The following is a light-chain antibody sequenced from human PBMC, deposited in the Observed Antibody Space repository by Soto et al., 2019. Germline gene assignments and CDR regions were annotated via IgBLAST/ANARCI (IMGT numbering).Light chain of an antibody. CDR1: QSVSSSY. V-gene: IGKV3-20*01. J-gene: IGKJ4*01. CDR2: GAS. CDR3: QQYNYWPPLT. Sequence: EIVLTQSPGTLSLSPGERATLSCRASQSVSSSYLAWYQQKPGQAPRLLISGASRRATGIPDRFSGAGSGTDFTLTISRLEPEDFAVYYCQQYNYWPPLTFGGGTKVDIK.